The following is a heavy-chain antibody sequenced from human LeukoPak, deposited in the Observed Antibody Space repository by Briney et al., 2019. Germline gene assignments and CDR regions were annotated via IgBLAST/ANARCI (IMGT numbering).Heavy chain of an antibody. V-gene: IGHV3-7*01. Sequence: GGSLRLSCAASGFTFSNYWMTWVRQAPGRGLEWVANVNQDGSERYYVNSVRGRFTISRDNAKNSLDLQMNSLRAEDTALYFCAKANAMDVWGQGTTVTVSS. J-gene: IGHJ6*02. CDR2: VNQDGSER. CDR1: GFTFSNYW. CDR3: AKANAMDV.